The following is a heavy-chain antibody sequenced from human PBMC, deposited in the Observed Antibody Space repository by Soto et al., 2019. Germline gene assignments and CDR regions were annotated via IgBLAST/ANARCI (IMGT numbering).Heavy chain of an antibody. Sequence: GVSLRLSCAASGFTFSSYGMHWVRQAPGKGLEWVAVIWYDGSNKYYADSVKGRFTISRDNSKNTLYLQMNSLRAEDTAVYYCASEAGFGIAAAGFDYWGQGTLVTVS. CDR1: GFTFSSYG. CDR2: IWYDGSNK. CDR3: ASEAGFGIAAAGFDY. V-gene: IGHV3-33*01. D-gene: IGHD6-13*01. J-gene: IGHJ4*02.